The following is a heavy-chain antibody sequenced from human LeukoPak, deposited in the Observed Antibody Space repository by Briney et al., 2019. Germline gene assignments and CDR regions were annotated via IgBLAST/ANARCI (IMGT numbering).Heavy chain of an antibody. CDR1: GFTFDDYA. D-gene: IGHD1-20*01. J-gene: IGHJ4*02. Sequence: GGSLRLSCAASGFTFDDYAMHWVRQAPGKGLEWVSLISGDGGSTYYADSVKGRFTISRDNGKNSLYLQMNSLRTEDTALYYCAKGTYNWNDGYYFDYWGQGTLVTVSS. CDR2: ISGDGGST. V-gene: IGHV3-43*02. CDR3: AKGTYNWNDGYYFDY.